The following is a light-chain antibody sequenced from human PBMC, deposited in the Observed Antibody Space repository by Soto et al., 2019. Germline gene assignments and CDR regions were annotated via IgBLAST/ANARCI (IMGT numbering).Light chain of an antibody. CDR3: QQYNNWPRT. Sequence: EIVMTQSPATLSVSPGERATLSCRASQSVSSNLAWYQQKPGQAPRLLIYGASTRASGTPARFSGSGSGTDFTLTISSLQSEDFAVYYCQQYNNWPRTFGQGTKLEIK. CDR2: GAS. CDR1: QSVSSN. J-gene: IGKJ2*01. V-gene: IGKV3-15*01.